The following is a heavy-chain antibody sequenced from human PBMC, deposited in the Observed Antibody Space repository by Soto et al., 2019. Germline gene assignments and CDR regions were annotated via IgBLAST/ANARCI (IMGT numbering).Heavy chain of an antibody. CDR3: VRGREGYNLVADY. D-gene: IGHD5-12*01. Sequence: EAQLVESGGGLVQPGGSLRLSCAASGFTFSGYWMHWVRQAPERGLVWVSRINGDGTTTHYADSVKGRFTISRDNAKNTLCQQKNSLRAEDTAVYSCVRGREGYNLVADYWGQGTLVTVSS. CDR1: GFTFSGYW. V-gene: IGHV3-74*01. J-gene: IGHJ4*02. CDR2: INGDGTTT.